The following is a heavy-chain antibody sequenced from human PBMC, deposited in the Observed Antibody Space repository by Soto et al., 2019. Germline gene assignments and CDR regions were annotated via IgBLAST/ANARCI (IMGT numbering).Heavy chain of an antibody. Sequence: GGSLRLSCAASGFTFSSYAMSWVRQAPGKGLEWVAVIWYDGSNKYYADSVKGRFTISRDNSKNTLYLQMNSLRAEDTAVYYCARVSGGYYDSSGYPLGYWGQGTLVTVSS. V-gene: IGHV3-33*08. CDR1: GFTFSSYA. J-gene: IGHJ4*02. D-gene: IGHD3-22*01. CDR3: ARVSGGYYDSSGYPLGY. CDR2: IWYDGSNK.